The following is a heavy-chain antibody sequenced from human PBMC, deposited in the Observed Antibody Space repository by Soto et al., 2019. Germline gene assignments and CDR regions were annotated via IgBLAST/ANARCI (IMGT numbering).Heavy chain of an antibody. CDR3: ARGLPLMVYAYMDV. CDR2: MNPNSGNT. V-gene: IGHV1-8*01. Sequence: QVQLVQSGAEVKKPGASVKVSCKASGYTFTSYDINWVRQATGQGLEWMGWMNPNSGNTGYAQKVQGRVTMTRNTSISTAYMELSSLRSEDTAVYYCARGLPLMVYAYMDVWGKGTTVTVSS. D-gene: IGHD2-8*01. J-gene: IGHJ6*03. CDR1: GYTFTSYD.